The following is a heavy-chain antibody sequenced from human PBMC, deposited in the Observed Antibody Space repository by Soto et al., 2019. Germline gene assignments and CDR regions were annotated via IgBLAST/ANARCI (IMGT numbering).Heavy chain of an antibody. Sequence: ASVKVSCKASGYTFTSYAMHWVRQAPGQRLEWMGWIDAGNGNTKYSQKFQGRVTITRDTSASTAYMELSSLRSEDTAVYYCARGDIVATIFWFDPWGQGTLVTVSS. CDR2: IDAGNGNT. D-gene: IGHD5-12*01. J-gene: IGHJ5*02. CDR3: ARGDIVATIFWFDP. CDR1: GYTFTSYA. V-gene: IGHV1-3*01.